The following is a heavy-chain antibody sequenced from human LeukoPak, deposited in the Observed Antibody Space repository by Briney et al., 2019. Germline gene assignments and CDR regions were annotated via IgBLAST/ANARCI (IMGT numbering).Heavy chain of an antibody. V-gene: IGHV3-7*01. J-gene: IGHJ6*03. CDR3: ARDGSITCGSGIFYYYYYMDV. CDR1: GFTFSSYW. Sequence: PGGSLRLSCAASGFTFSSYWMSWVRQAPGKGLEWVANIKQDGSEEYYVDSVKGRFTISRDNAKNSLYLQMNSLRAEDTAVYYCARDGSITCGSGIFYYYYYMDVWGKGTTVTVSS. D-gene: IGHD3-10*01. CDR2: IKQDGSEE.